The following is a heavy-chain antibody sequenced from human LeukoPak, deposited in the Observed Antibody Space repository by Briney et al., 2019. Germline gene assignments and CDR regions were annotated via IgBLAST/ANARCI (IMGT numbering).Heavy chain of an antibody. V-gene: IGHV3-15*01. CDR3: ATEYYGAYNF. CDR1: EFTFSNAW. CDR2: IKSKSDGGTT. Sequence: GGSLRLSCAASEFTFSNAWMSWVRQAPGKGLEWVGRIKSKSDGGTTDYVAPVKGRFTISRDDSKNTLYLQMNSLKTEDTAVYFCATEYYGAYNFWGQGTLVTVSS. J-gene: IGHJ4*02. D-gene: IGHD4-17*01.